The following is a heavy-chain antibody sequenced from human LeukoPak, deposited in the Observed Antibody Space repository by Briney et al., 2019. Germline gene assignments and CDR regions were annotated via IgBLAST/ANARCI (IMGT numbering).Heavy chain of an antibody. Sequence: SETLSLTCAVYGGSFSGYYWSWIRQPPGKGLEWIGEINHSGSTNYNPSLKSRVTISVDTSKSQFSLKLSSVTAADTAVYYCAREGFGELFDYWARELWSPSPQ. CDR3: AREGFGELFDY. CDR1: GGSFSGYY. CDR2: INHSGST. D-gene: IGHD3-10*01. V-gene: IGHV4-34*01. J-gene: IGHJ4*02.